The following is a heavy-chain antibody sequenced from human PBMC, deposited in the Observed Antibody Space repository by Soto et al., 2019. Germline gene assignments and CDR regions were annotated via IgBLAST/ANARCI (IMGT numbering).Heavy chain of an antibody. V-gene: IGHV1-18*01. CDR2: ISAYDGDT. J-gene: IGHJ6*03. CDR3: ARAGRAFRTSHYSGSYVDV. D-gene: IGHD3-10*01. CDR1: GYSFIDYG. Sequence: QVQLVQSGAEVKKPGASVKVSCKASGYSFIDYGIGWVRQAPGQGLEWMGWISAYDGDTKYEEKVQGRVTMTTDTSTTTAYMEVRSLTSDDTAVYYWARAGRAFRTSHYSGSYVDVWGKGTTVTVSS.